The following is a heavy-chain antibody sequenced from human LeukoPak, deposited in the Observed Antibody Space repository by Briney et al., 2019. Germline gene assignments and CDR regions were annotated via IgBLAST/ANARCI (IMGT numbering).Heavy chain of an antibody. J-gene: IGHJ3*02. V-gene: IGHV3-20*04. Sequence: PGGSLRLSCAASGFTFDDYGMSWVRQAPGKGLEWVSGINWNGDNTAYADSVKGRITVSRDNAKNSLYLQMNSLRVEDTALYYCARNSDFSSFDIWGRGTMVTVSS. CDR3: ARNSDFSSFDI. CDR1: GFTFDDYG. D-gene: IGHD3-3*01. CDR2: INWNGDNT.